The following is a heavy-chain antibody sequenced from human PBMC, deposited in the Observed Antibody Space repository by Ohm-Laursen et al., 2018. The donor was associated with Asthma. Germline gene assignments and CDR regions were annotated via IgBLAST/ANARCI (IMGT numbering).Heavy chain of an antibody. CDR2: ISTASTFI. CDR1: GYTFSRYS. D-gene: IGHD4-17*01. CDR3: AREGGGYFDL. V-gene: IGHV3-21*01. Sequence: SLRLSCAASGYTFSRYSIHWVRQVPGKGLEWVASISTASTFIYYADSVRGRFTTSRDNAKNSLYLQMNSLRAEDTAVYYCAREGGGYFDLWGRGTLVTVSS. J-gene: IGHJ2*01.